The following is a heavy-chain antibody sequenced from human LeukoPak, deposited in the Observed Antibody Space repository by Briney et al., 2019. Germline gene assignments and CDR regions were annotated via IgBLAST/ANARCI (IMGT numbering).Heavy chain of an antibody. D-gene: IGHD3-9*01. CDR2: IIPIFDTT. CDR1: GGTFSSYA. Sequence: GASVRVSCKASGGTFSSYAINWVRQAPGQGLEWMGGIIPIFDTTNYAQKFQGRVTITTDESTSTAYMELSSLRSEDTAVYYCARAKYYDILTGYSTLYYYYYMDVWGKGTTVTVSS. J-gene: IGHJ6*03. V-gene: IGHV1-69*05. CDR3: ARAKYYDILTGYSTLYYYYYMDV.